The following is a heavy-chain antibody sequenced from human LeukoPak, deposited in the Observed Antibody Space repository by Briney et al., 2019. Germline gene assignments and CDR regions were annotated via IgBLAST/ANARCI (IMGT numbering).Heavy chain of an antibody. CDR3: ASDHRGSGSRYYYYYMDV. J-gene: IGHJ6*03. CDR2: INSDGSST. Sequence: GGSLRLSCAASGVTFSSYWMHWVRQAPGKGLVWVSRINSDGSSTSYADSVKGRFTISRDNAKNTLYLQMNSLRAEDTAVYYCASDHRGSGSRYYYYYMDVWGKGTTVTISS. CDR1: GVTFSSYW. V-gene: IGHV3-74*01. D-gene: IGHD3-10*01.